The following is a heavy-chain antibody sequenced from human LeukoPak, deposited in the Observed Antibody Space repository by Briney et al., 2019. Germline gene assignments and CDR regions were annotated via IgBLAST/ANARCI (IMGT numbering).Heavy chain of an antibody. Sequence: GGSLRLSCAASGFTFNSYWMSWVRQAPGKGLEWVANIDPDGSEKQYGDSVKGRFTTSRDNAKNSLYLQMNSLRAEDTAIYYCAKIYYFGDNNWRYFDNWGQGTLVTVSS. CDR2: IDPDGSEK. J-gene: IGHJ4*02. V-gene: IGHV3-7*01. CDR1: GFTFNSYW. D-gene: IGHD3-10*01. CDR3: AKIYYFGDNNWRYFDN.